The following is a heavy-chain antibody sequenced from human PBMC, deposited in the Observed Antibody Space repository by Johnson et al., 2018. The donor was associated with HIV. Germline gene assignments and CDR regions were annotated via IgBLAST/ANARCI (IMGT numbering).Heavy chain of an antibody. V-gene: IGHV3-53*01. CDR2: IYSGGNT. D-gene: IGHD4-17*01. Sequence: VQLVESGGGLVQPGRSLRLSCVASGFTVSYNYMNWVRQAPGKGLEWVSVIYSGGNTFYADSVQGRFTISRDNSKTTLDLHMNSLRVEDTAVYYCARGYGDYSDFFDVWGQGTMVTVSS. CDR3: ARGYGDYSDFFDV. CDR1: GFTVSYNY. J-gene: IGHJ3*01.